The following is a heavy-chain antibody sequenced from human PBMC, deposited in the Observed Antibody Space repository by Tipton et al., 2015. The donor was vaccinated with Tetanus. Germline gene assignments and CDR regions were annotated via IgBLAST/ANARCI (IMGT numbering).Heavy chain of an antibody. CDR2: ISAYNGNT. Sequence: QLVQSGAEVKKPGASVKVSCKASGYTFTSYGISWVRQAPGQGLEWMGWISAYNGNTNYAQKLQGRVTMTTDTSTSTAYMELRSLGSDDTAVYYCARDSSGWYPPSGQFDYWGQGTLVTVSS. J-gene: IGHJ4*02. D-gene: IGHD6-19*01. CDR3: ARDSSGWYPPSGQFDY. CDR1: GYTFTSYG. V-gene: IGHV1-18*01.